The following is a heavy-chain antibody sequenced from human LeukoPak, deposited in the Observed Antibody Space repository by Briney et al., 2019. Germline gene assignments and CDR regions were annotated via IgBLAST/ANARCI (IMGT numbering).Heavy chain of an antibody. Sequence: PGRSLRLSCAASGFTFSSYGMHWVRQAPGKGLEWVAVISNDGSNKYYADSVKGRFTISRDNSKNTLYLQMNSLRAEDTAVYYCAKDPWAYGSGPMMNWGQGTLVTVSS. CDR3: AKDPWAYGSGPMMN. CDR1: GFTFSSYG. CDR2: ISNDGSNK. V-gene: IGHV3-30*18. J-gene: IGHJ4*02. D-gene: IGHD3-10*01.